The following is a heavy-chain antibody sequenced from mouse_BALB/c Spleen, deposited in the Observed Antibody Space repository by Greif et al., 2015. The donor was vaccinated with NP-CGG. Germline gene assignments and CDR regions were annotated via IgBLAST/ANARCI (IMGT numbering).Heavy chain of an antibody. Sequence: VQLQESGPGLVQPSQSLSITCTVSGFSLTSYGVHWVRQSPGKGLEWLGVIWSGGSTDYNAAFISRLSISKDNSKSQVFFKMNSLQANDTAIYYCARKEVYYDYEAWFAYWGQGTLVTVSA. D-gene: IGHD2-4*01. CDR1: GFSLTSYG. V-gene: IGHV2-2*02. J-gene: IGHJ3*01. CDR3: ARKEVYYDYEAWFAY. CDR2: IWSGGST.